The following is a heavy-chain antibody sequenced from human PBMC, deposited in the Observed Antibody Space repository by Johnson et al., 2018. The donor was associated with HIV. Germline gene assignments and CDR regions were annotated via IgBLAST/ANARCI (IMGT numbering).Heavy chain of an antibody. CDR3: AKLVGADTSGELDI. CDR2: INWSGASA. CDR1: EFTFGDYD. J-gene: IGHJ3*02. Sequence: VQLVEFGGGVVRPGESLGLSCAASEFTFGDYDMAWVRVAPGKGLEWVSGINWSGASAGYADSVKGRFTISRDNSKNTLYLQMNSLRPEDTALYYCAKLVGADTSGELDIWGQGTMVTVSS. D-gene: IGHD1-26*01. V-gene: IGHV3-20*04.